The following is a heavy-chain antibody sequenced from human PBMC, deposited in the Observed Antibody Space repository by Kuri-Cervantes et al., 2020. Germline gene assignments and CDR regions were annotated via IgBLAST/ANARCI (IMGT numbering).Heavy chain of an antibody. CDR2: ISSRSSYI. D-gene: IGHD6-13*01. CDR1: GIAFSNAW. V-gene: IGHV3-21*01. J-gene: IGHJ6*02. CDR3: ARDLLASSWYHYYYYYGMDV. Sequence: GGSLRLSCAASGIAFSNAWMSWVRQAPGKGLEWVSSISSRSSYIYYADSVKGRFTISRDNAKNSLYLQMNSLRAEDTAVYYCARDLLASSWYHYYYYYGMDVWGQGTTVTDSS.